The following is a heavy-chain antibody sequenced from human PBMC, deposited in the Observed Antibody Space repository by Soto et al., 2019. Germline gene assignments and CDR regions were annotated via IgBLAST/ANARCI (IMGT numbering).Heavy chain of an antibody. CDR1: GYTFTSYD. V-gene: IGHV1-8*01. CDR3: ARVYSSSFYYYYYGMDV. J-gene: IGHJ6*02. Sequence: ASVKVSCKASGYTFTSYDINWVRQATGQGLEWMGWMNPNSGNTGYAQKFQGRVTMTRNTSISTAYMELSSLRSEDTAVYYCARVYSSSFYYYYYGMDVWGQGTTVTVSS. D-gene: IGHD6-6*01. CDR2: MNPNSGNT.